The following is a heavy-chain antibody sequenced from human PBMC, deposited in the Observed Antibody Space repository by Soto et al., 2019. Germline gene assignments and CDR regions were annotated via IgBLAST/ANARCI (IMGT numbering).Heavy chain of an antibody. CDR3: SRSRGNYYGMDV. Sequence: GGSLRLSCAASGFTFSSYSMNWVRQAPGKGLEWVSSISSSSSYIYYADSVKGRFTISRDNAKNSLYLQMNSLRAEDTAVYYCSRSRGNYYGMDVWGQGTTVTVSS. D-gene: IGHD3-10*01. V-gene: IGHV3-21*01. CDR1: GFTFSSYS. CDR2: ISSSSSYI. J-gene: IGHJ6*02.